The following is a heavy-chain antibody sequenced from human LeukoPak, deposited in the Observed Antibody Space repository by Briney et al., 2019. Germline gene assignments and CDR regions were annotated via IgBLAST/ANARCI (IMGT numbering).Heavy chain of an antibody. D-gene: IGHD6-19*01. J-gene: IGHJ4*02. CDR3: ARGPIIAVAGTGY. V-gene: IGHV3-30*04. CDR1: GFTFSSYA. CDR2: ISYDGSNK. Sequence: GRSLRLSCAASGFTFSSYAMHWVRQAPGKGLEWVAVISYDGSNKYYSDSVKGRFTMSRDNAKNSLFLQMDSLRADDTAVYHCARGPIIAVAGTGYWGQGTLVTVSS.